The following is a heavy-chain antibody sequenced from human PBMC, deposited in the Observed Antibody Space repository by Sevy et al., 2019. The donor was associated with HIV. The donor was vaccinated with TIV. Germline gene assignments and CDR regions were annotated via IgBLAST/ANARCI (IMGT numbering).Heavy chain of an antibody. CDR2: ISWDGGST. D-gene: IGHD3-16*01. CDR1: GFTFDDYT. CDR3: AKEGGGAFDY. Sequence: GGSLRLSCAASGFTFDDYTMHWVRQAPGKGLEWVSLISWDGGSTYYADSVKGRFTISRDNSKNSLYLQMNSLRTEDTALYYCAKEGGGAFDYWGQGTLVTVSS. V-gene: IGHV3-43*01. J-gene: IGHJ4*02.